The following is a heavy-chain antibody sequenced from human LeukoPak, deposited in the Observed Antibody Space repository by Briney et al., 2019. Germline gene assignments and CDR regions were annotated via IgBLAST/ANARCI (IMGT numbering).Heavy chain of an antibody. CDR1: GFTFSSYA. V-gene: IGHV3-23*01. CDR2: ISGSGGST. CDR3: ARDGDIVATIDAFDI. D-gene: IGHD5-12*01. Sequence: GGSLRLSCAASGFTFSSYAMSWVRQAPGKGLEWVSAISGSGGSTYYADSVKGRFTISRDNSKNTPYLQMNSLRAEDTAVYYCARDGDIVATIDAFDIWGQGTMVTVSS. J-gene: IGHJ3*02.